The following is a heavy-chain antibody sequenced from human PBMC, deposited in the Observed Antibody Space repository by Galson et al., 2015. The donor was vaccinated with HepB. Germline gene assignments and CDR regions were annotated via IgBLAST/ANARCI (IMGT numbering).Heavy chain of an antibody. CDR2: IYSGGST. V-gene: IGHV3-66*01. CDR3: ARCAYSSSRGPLDYYYGMDV. D-gene: IGHD6-13*01. Sequence: SLRLSCAASGFTVSSNYMSWVRQAPGKGLEWVSVIYSGGSTYYADSVKGRFTISRDNSKNTLYLQMNSLRAEDTAVYYCARCAYSSSRGPLDYYYGMDVWGQGTTVTVSS. J-gene: IGHJ6*02. CDR1: GFTVSSNY.